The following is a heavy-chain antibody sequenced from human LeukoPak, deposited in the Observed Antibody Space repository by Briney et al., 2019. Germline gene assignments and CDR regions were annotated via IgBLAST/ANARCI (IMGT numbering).Heavy chain of an antibody. V-gene: IGHV3-74*01. J-gene: IGHJ5*02. D-gene: IGHD6-6*01. CDR3: ARDGQYSRDLDP. CDR2: INTDGSST. Sequence: PGGSLRLSCAASGFTFSSYWVHWVRQAPGKGLVWVSRINTDGSSTSYADSVKGRFTISRDNAKNTLYLQMNSLRAEDTAVYYCARDGQYSRDLDPWGQGTLVTVSS. CDR1: GFTFSSYW.